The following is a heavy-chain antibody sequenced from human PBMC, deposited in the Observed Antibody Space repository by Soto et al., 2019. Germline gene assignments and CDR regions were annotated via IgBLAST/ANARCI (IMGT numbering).Heavy chain of an antibody. CDR2: ISSNGGST. CDR1: GFTFSSYA. Sequence: EVQLVESGGGLVQPGGSLRLSCAAYGFTFSSYAMHWVRQAPGKGLEYVSAISSNGGSTYYANSVKGRFTISRDNSKNTLYLQMGSLRAEDMAVYYCARGGTTDAFDIWGQGTMVTVSS. D-gene: IGHD2-15*01. J-gene: IGHJ3*02. CDR3: ARGGTTDAFDI. V-gene: IGHV3-64*01.